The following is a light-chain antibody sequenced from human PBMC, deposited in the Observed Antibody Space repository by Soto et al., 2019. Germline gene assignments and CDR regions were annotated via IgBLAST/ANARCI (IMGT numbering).Light chain of an antibody. V-gene: IGKV1-39*01. CDR1: QSISSY. CDR3: QQSYATTQT. Sequence: DIQMTQSPSSLSASVGDRVTITCRASQSISSYLNWYQQKPGKAPNLLIYAASSLQSGVPSRFSGSGSGTDFALTISSLQPEDFATYYCQQSYATTQTFGQGTKVEIK. CDR2: AAS. J-gene: IGKJ1*01.